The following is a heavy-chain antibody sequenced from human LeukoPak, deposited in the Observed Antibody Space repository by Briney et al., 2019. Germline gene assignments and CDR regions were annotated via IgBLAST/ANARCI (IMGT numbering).Heavy chain of an antibody. CDR2: IYPGDSDT. J-gene: IGHJ4*02. Sequence: GESLKISCKGSGYSFTSCWIGWVRQMPGKGLEWMGIIYPGDSDTRYSPSFQGQVTISADKSISTAYLQWSSLKASDTAMYYCASALGYCSGGSCYDYWGQGTLVTVSS. CDR1: GYSFTSCW. V-gene: IGHV5-51*01. CDR3: ASALGYCSGGSCYDY. D-gene: IGHD2-15*01.